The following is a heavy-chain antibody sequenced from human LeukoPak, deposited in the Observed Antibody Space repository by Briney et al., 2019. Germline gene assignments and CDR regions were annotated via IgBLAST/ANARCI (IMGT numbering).Heavy chain of an antibody. Sequence: SETLSLTCTVSGGSLSSYYSSWIRQPPGKGLEWIGYIYYSGSTNYNPSLKSRVTISVDTSKNQFSLKLSSVTAADTAVYYCARRGGYSYIDYWGQGTLVTVSS. CDR3: ARRGGYSYIDY. J-gene: IGHJ4*02. CDR2: IYYSGST. V-gene: IGHV4-59*08. CDR1: GGSLSSYY. D-gene: IGHD5-12*01.